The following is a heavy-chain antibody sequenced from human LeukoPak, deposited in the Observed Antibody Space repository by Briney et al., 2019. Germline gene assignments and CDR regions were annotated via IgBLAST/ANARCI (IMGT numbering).Heavy chain of an antibody. D-gene: IGHD2/OR15-2a*01. CDR1: GDSISSGDYY. J-gene: IGHJ5*02. V-gene: IGHV4-61*02. Sequence: PSETLSLTCTVSGDSISSGDYYWSWIRQPAGKGLEWIGRISSSGSTNYNPSLKSRVTISVDTSKNQFSLNLNSMTAADTAVYYCARLSWPGRGSRFDPWGQGTLVTVSS. CDR3: ARLSWPGRGSRFDP. CDR2: ISSSGST.